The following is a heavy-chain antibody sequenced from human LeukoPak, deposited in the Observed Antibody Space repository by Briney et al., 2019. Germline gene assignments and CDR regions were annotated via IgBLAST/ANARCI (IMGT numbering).Heavy chain of an antibody. V-gene: IGHV3-21*01. CDR3: ARDAATSGYSYGPTGDWFDP. CDR2: ISSSSYI. D-gene: IGHD5-18*01. J-gene: IGHJ5*02. Sequence: GGSLRLSCAASGFTFSSYSMNWVRQAPGKWLEWVSSISSSSYIYYADSVKGRFTISRDNAKNSLYLQMSSLRAEDTAVYYCARDAATSGYSYGPTGDWFDPWGQGTLVTVSS. CDR1: GFTFSSYS.